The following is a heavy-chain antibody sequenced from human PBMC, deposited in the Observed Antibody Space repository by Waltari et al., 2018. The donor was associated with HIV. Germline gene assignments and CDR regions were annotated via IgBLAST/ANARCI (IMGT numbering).Heavy chain of an antibody. CDR2: INNDGSST. CDR1: GFPFRTSR. Sequence: EVQLVESGGVLVQPGGSLRLSCAAYGFPFRTSRLHWVRQGPGKGLVWVAGINNDGSSTSYADSVKGRFTISRDNAKNTLFLQMNSLRVEDTAVYYCTRDGGGHPFVGYGMDVWGQGTTVTVSS. V-gene: IGHV3-74*01. J-gene: IGHJ6*02. CDR3: TRDGGGHPFVGYGMDV. D-gene: IGHD3-16*01.